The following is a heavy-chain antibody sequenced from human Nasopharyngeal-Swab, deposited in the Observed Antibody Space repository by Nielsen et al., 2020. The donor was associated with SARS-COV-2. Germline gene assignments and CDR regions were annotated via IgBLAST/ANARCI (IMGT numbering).Heavy chain of an antibody. J-gene: IGHJ6*02. CDR3: ARIHFVVGRGYFTGLDV. V-gene: IGHV1-69*04. CDR2: LNPILGIA. Sequence: LVKVSCKASGGTFNTHAINWVRQAPGQGLEWMGRLNPILGIADNAQKFQDRVTITVDKSTSTAYMELRSLTSEDTAVYYCARIHFVVGRGYFTGLDVWGQGTSVTVSS. D-gene: IGHD2-21*01. CDR1: GGTFNTHA.